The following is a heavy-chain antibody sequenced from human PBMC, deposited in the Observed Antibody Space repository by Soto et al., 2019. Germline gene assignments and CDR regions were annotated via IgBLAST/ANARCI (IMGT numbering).Heavy chain of an antibody. J-gene: IGHJ5*02. Sequence: PSETLSLTCAVSGGSMSSPNYAWSWIRQPPGKGLEWIGYIYRSGSTFSNPSLKSRVIMSIDTSKNQFALKLSSVTAADTAVFYCPKAGAGRGNDNWFAPWGQGTLVPVSS. D-gene: IGHD3-10*01. CDR2: IYRSGST. CDR1: GGSMSSPNYA. CDR3: PKAGAGRGNDNWFAP. V-gene: IGHV4-30-2*01.